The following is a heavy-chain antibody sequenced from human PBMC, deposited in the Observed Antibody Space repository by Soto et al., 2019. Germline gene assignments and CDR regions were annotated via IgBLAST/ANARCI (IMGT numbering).Heavy chain of an antibody. D-gene: IGHD3-22*01. CDR1: GGSVSSGPYY. Sequence: QLQLQESGPGLVKPSETLSLMCTVSGGSVSSGPYYWGWIRQPPGKGLEWIASIYNSGSTVYNPSLKSRVTISVDTSNNHFSLKLSPVTVADTAVYFCATNSSGYSYDYWGQGTLVTVSS. V-gene: IGHV4-39*02. CDR3: ATNSSGYSYDY. CDR2: IYNSGST. J-gene: IGHJ4*02.